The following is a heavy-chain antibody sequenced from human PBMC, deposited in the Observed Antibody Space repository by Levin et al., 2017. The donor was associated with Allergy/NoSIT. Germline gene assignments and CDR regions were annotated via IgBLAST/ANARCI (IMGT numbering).Heavy chain of an antibody. CDR3: VRDLFDNWNVGFQNWFDP. D-gene: IGHD1-20*01. J-gene: IGHJ5*02. V-gene: IGHV3-48*01. Sequence: GGSLRLSCAASGFTFSSYSMNWVRQALGKGLEWVSYISSSTSTIYYADSVKGRFTISRDNAKNSLYLQMNSLRAEDTAVYYCVRDLFDNWNVGFQNWFDPWGQGTLVTVSS. CDR1: GFTFSSYS. CDR2: ISSSTSTI.